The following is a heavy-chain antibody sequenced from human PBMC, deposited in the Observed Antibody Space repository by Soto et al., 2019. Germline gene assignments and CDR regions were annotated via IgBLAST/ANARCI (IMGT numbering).Heavy chain of an antibody. D-gene: IGHD6-25*01. CDR1: GYSFTTYP. CDR2: VSTYNGST. Sequence: ASVKVSCKASGYSFTTYPITWVRQAPGQGLEWLGWVSTYNGSTNYAQGLQGRVSMTTDTSTSTAYLELRNLRSDDTAVYYCARRKERSGPNYFDVWGQGTLVTVSS. V-gene: IGHV1-18*01. CDR3: ARRKERSGPNYFDV. J-gene: IGHJ4*02.